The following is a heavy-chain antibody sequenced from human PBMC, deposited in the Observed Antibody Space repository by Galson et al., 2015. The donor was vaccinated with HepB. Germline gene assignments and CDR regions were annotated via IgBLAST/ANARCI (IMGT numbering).Heavy chain of an antibody. CDR2: IRSKTNNYAT. Sequence: SLRLSCAASGLTFSGSAMHWVRQASGKGLEWVGHIRSKTNNYATAYGASVRGRFTISRDDSKNTAYLQMNSLKTEDTAVYYCSIPGYSELDYWGQGTLVTVSS. CDR1: GLTFSGSA. V-gene: IGHV3-73*01. J-gene: IGHJ4*02. CDR3: SIPGYSELDY. D-gene: IGHD5-12*01.